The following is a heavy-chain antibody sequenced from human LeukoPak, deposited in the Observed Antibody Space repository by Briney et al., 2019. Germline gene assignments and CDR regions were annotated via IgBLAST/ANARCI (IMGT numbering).Heavy chain of an antibody. J-gene: IGHJ4*02. V-gene: IGHV3-23*01. CDR2: ISGSGGST. Sequence: PGGSLRLSCAASGFTFSSYAMSWVRQAPGKGLEWVSAISGSGGSTYYADSVKGRFIISRDNSKNTLYLQMNSLRAEDTAVYYCAKDRSYYDFWSGYSDWGQGTLVTVSS. D-gene: IGHD3-3*01. CDR3: AKDRSYYDFWSGYSD. CDR1: GFTFSSYA.